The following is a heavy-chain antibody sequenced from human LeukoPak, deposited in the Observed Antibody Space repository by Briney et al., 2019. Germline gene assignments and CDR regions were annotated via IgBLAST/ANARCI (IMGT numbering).Heavy chain of an antibody. Sequence: PSETLSLTCTVSGGSISSAGYYWSWIRQPPGKGLEWIGEINHSGSTNYNPSLKSRVTISVDTSKNQFSLKLSSVTAADTAVYYCARGPQRTDFDYWGQGTLVTVSS. CDR3: ARGPQRTDFDY. J-gene: IGHJ4*02. V-gene: IGHV4-34*01. CDR2: INHSGST. CDR1: GGSISSAGYY.